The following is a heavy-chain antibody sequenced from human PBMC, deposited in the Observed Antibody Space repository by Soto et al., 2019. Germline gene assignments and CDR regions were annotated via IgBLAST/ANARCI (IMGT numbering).Heavy chain of an antibody. J-gene: IGHJ4*02. CDR1: GYTFTSYG. V-gene: IGHV1-18*01. D-gene: IGHD3-10*01. CDR3: ARDSESGYGSGSPNDY. CDR2: ISAYNGNT. Sequence: GASVKVSCKASGYTFTSYGISWVRQAPGQGLEWMGWISAYNGNTNYAPKLQGRVTMTTDTSTSTAYMELRSLRSDDTAVYYCARDSESGYGSGSPNDYWGQGTLVTVSS.